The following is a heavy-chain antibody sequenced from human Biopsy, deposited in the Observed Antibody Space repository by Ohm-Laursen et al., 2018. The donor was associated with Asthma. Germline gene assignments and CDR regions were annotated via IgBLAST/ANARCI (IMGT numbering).Heavy chain of an antibody. CDR2: IKHDGSEK. CDR1: GFTFGDYC. Sequence: SLRLSCATFGFTFGDYCMSWVRQVPGQGLEWVANIKHDGSEKNNVDSLKGRFTISRDNAKNLLFLQMNSLRAEDTAVYYCARTFHFWSPYHAEHYQLWGQGTLVTVSS. CDR3: ARTFHFWSPYHAEHYQL. D-gene: IGHD3-3*01. V-gene: IGHV3-7*01. J-gene: IGHJ1*01.